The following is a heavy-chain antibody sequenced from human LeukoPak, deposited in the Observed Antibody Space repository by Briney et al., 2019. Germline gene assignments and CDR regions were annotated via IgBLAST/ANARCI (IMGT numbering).Heavy chain of an antibody. CDR1: GGSISSYY. V-gene: IGHV4-59*01. Sequence: SKTLSLTCTVSGGSISSYYWSWIRQPPGKGLEWIGYIYYSGSTNYNPSLKSRVTISVDTSKNQFSLKLSSVTAADTAVYYCARLGDYYGSGGWAFDIWGQGTMVTVSS. CDR3: ARLGDYYGSGGWAFDI. J-gene: IGHJ3*02. D-gene: IGHD3-10*01. CDR2: IYYSGST.